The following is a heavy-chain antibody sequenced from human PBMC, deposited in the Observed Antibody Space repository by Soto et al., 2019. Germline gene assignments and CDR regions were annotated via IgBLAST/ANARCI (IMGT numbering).Heavy chain of an antibody. CDR2: ISAYNGNT. Sequence: ASVKVSFKASGYTFTSYGISWVRQAPGQGLEWMGWISAYNGNTNYAQKLQGRVTMTTDTSTSTAYMELRSLRSDDTAVYYCARGAGRFDHYGMDVWGQGTTVTVSS. V-gene: IGHV1-18*01. CDR1: GYTFTSYG. D-gene: IGHD3-3*01. CDR3: ARGAGRFDHYGMDV. J-gene: IGHJ6*02.